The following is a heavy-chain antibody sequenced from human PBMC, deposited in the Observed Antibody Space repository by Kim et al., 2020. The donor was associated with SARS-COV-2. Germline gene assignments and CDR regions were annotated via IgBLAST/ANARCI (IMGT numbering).Heavy chain of an antibody. V-gene: IGHV3-23*01. CDR2: IAGSGATT. D-gene: IGHD6-13*01. CDR3: AKRNHDSSTWSSFDY. CDR1: GFTFSNYA. Sequence: GSLRLSCTASGFTFSNYAVSWVRQAPGKGLEWVSVIAGSGATTYYADSVKGRFAISRDNSKNTVFLQMSSLRAEDTAVYYCAKRNHDSSTWSSFDYWGQGTLVTVSS. J-gene: IGHJ4*02.